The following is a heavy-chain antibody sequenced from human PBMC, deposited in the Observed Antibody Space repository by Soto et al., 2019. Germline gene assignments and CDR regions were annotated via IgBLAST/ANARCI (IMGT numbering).Heavy chain of an antibody. D-gene: IGHD3-3*01. CDR3: ARATIFGVVNYYYYGMDV. J-gene: IGHJ6*02. CDR2: INAGNGNT. CDR1: GDTFTSYA. Sequence: ASVKVSCKESGDTFTSYAMHWVRHSPGKRLEWMGWINAGNGNTKYSQKFQGRVTITADESTSTAYMELSSLRSEDTAVYYCARATIFGVVNYYYYGMDVWGQGTTVTVSS. V-gene: IGHV1-3*01.